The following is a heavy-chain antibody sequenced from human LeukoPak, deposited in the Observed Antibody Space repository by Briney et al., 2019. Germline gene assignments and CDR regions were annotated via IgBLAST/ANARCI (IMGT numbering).Heavy chain of an antibody. D-gene: IGHD2-2*01. CDR1: GFTFSSYA. CDR3: AKDGTSVGYCSSTSCYCDY. V-gene: IGHV3-23*01. J-gene: IGHJ4*02. CDR2: ISGSGGST. Sequence: GGSLRLSCAASGFTFSSYAMSWVRQAPGKGLEWVSAISGSGGSTYYADSVKGRFTISRDNSKNTLYLQMNSLRAEDTAVYYCAKDGTSVGYCSSTSCYCDYWGQGTLVAVSS.